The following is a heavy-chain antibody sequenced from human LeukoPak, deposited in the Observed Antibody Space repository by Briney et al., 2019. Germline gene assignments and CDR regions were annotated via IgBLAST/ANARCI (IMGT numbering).Heavy chain of an antibody. D-gene: IGHD3-10*01. J-gene: IGHJ4*02. CDR1: GYSFANYW. V-gene: IGHV5-51*01. CDR2: IYPSDSDT. CDR3: ARQTGWFGEQNYLDS. Sequence: GESLKISCKGSGYSFANYWIGWVRQMPGKGLEWMGIIYPSDSDTTYSPSFQGQVTISADKSISTAYLQWSSLKASDTAIYYCARQTGWFGEQNYLDSWGQGTLVTVSS.